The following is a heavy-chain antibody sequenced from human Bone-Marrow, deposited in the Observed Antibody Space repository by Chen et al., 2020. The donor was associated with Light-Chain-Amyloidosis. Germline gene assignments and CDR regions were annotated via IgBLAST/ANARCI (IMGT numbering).Heavy chain of an antibody. CDR2: INQDGGEK. V-gene: IGHV3-7*01. Sequence: EVQLVESGGGLVQPGGSLRLSCAASGSAFSNSWMAWVRQAPGKGLEWVANINQDGGEKYYLDSVKGRFTISRDNAKDSLYLQLNSLRAEDTAVYSCARDYLSSGSGSYWYDCWGQGTLVTVSS. CDR1: GSAFSNSW. CDR3: ARDYLSSGSGSYWYDC. D-gene: IGHD3-10*01. J-gene: IGHJ4*02.